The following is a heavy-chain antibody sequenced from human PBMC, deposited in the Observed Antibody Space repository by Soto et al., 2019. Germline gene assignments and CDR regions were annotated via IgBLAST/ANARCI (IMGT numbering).Heavy chain of an antibody. J-gene: IGHJ6*02. CDR2: TYYRSKWYN. Sequence: PSQTLSLTCAISGDSVSSNSAAWNWIRQSPSRGLEWLGRTYYRSKWYNDYAVSVKSRITINPDTAKNQFSLQLNSVTPEDTAVYYCARDHTKSGSTTKYYYGMDVWGQETTVTVSS. CDR3: ARDHTKSGSTTKYYYGMDV. V-gene: IGHV6-1*01. CDR1: GDSVSSNSAA. D-gene: IGHD2-2*01.